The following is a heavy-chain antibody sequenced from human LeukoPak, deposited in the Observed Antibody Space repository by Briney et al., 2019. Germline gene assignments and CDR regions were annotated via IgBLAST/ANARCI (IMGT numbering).Heavy chain of an antibody. V-gene: IGHV7-4-1*02. CDR1: GYTFTSYA. D-gene: IGHD3-10*01. Sequence: ASVKVSCKASGYTFTSYAMNWVRQATGQGLEWMGWINTNTGYPTYAQGFTGRFVFFLDTSVSTAYLQIISLKAEDTAVYYCARNLWFGESTLRDADYWGQGTLVTVSS. CDR3: ARNLWFGESTLRDADY. CDR2: INTNTGYP. J-gene: IGHJ4*02.